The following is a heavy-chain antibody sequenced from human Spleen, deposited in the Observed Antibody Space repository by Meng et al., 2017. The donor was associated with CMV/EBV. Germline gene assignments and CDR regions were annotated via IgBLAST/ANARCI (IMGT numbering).Heavy chain of an antibody. Sequence: TFTTYYLHWVRQAPGQGLEWMGLINPSGGSTSYAQNFQGRVTMTRDTSTSTVYMELSSLRSEDTAVFYCAREPSFQGYCGGDCSYFDYWGQGTLVTVSS. V-gene: IGHV1-46*01. J-gene: IGHJ4*02. D-gene: IGHD2-21*01. CDR1: TFTTYY. CDR3: AREPSFQGYCGGDCSYFDY. CDR2: INPSGGST.